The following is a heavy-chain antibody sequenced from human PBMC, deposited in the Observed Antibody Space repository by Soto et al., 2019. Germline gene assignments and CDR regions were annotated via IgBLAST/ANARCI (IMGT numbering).Heavy chain of an antibody. D-gene: IGHD6-19*01. Sequence: SETLSLACPVSSGSLRPYYWRWIRQPAGKGLEWIGRIFPNENTNYKPPLKSRVTMSMDTSKNLISLILTSVTAEDTAVYYCARYRGGWQNYFDSWGQGTLVTVYS. V-gene: IGHV4-4*07. CDR3: ARYRGGWQNYFDS. CDR1: SGSLRPYY. J-gene: IGHJ4*02. CDR2: IFPNENT.